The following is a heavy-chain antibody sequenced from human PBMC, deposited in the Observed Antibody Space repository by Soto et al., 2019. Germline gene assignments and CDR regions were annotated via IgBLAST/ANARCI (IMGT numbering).Heavy chain of an antibody. CDR2: IYYVGTT. Sequence: QVQLQESGPGLVKPSETLSLICTVSGDSITNGFYYWSWIRQLPGKGLEWIGNIYYVGTTSYNPSPKRRVIIALDRSKNQFSLTLKSVTAADTAVYYCAKNETTRPWFKPWGQGALVIVSS. D-gene: IGHD1-1*01. CDR3: AKNETTRPWFKP. CDR1: GDSITNGFYY. J-gene: IGHJ5*02. V-gene: IGHV4-31*03.